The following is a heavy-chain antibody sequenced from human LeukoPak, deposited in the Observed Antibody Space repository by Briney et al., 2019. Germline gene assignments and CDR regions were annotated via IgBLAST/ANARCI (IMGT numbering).Heavy chain of an antibody. CDR1: GYSFTSYW. V-gene: IGHV5-51*01. CDR2: LYPGDSDT. Sequence: GESLKISCKGSGYSFTSYWIGWVRQMPGKGLEWMGILYPGDSDTRYSPSFQGQVTISADKSISTAYLQWSSLKASDTAMYYCARRYYYDSSGYYLPQDAFDIWGQGTMVTVSS. D-gene: IGHD3-22*01. CDR3: ARRYYYDSSGYYLPQDAFDI. J-gene: IGHJ3*02.